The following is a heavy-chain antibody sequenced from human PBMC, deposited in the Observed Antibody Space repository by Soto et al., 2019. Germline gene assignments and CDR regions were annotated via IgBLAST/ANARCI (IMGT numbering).Heavy chain of an antibody. J-gene: IGHJ5*02. Sequence: SETLSLTCTVSGGSISSGDYYWSWIRQPPGKGLEWIAYIYYSGSTYYTPSLKSRVTISVDTSKNQFSLKLSSVTAADPAVYYCARVYGGTYVSYWFDPWGQGTLVTVSS. CDR3: ARVYGGTYVSYWFDP. V-gene: IGHV4-30-4*01. CDR1: GGSISSGDYY. D-gene: IGHD2-15*01. CDR2: IYYSGST.